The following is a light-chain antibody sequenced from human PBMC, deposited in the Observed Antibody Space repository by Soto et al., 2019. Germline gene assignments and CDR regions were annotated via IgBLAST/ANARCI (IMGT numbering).Light chain of an antibody. J-gene: IGLJ3*02. CDR1: SSNIGAGYD. Sequence: QAVVTQPPSVSGAPGQRVTISCTGSSSNIGAGYDVQWYQQLPGTAPKLLIYVNNNRPSGVPDRFSGSKSGTSASLAITGLQAEDEADYYCQSFDSSLSGGVFGGGTKLTVL. CDR3: QSFDSSLSGGV. V-gene: IGLV1-40*01. CDR2: VNN.